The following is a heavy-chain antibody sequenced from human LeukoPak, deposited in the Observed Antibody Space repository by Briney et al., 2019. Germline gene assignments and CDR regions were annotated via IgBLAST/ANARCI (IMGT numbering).Heavy chain of an antibody. Sequence: HPGGSLRLSCAASGLTFDDYAMHWVRQAPGKGLEWVSGISWNSGSIGYADSVKGRFTISRDNAKNSLYLQMNSLRAEDTAVYYCAELGITMIGGVWGKGTTVTISS. J-gene: IGHJ6*04. CDR3: AELGITMIGGV. CDR1: GLTFDDYA. D-gene: IGHD3-10*02. CDR2: ISWNSGSI. V-gene: IGHV3-9*01.